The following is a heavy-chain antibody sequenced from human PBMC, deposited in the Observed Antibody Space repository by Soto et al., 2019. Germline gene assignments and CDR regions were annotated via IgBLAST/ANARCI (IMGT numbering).Heavy chain of an antibody. Sequence: QVQLQESGPGLVKPSETLSLTCSVSGGSVTRGSYYWSWIRQPPGKGLEWIGYNYYTGGTNYNPSLTSRVSISLDTSKNQFSLKLSSATAADTAVYYCAGGGYYGSGVFDPWGQGTLVTVSS. CDR1: GGSVTRGSYY. J-gene: IGHJ5*02. CDR2: NYYTGGT. CDR3: AGGGYYGSGVFDP. V-gene: IGHV4-61*01. D-gene: IGHD3-10*01.